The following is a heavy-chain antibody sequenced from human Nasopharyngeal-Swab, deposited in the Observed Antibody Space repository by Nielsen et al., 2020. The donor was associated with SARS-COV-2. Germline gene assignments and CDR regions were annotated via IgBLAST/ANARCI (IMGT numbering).Heavy chain of an antibody. D-gene: IGHD2-21*01. Sequence: GESLKISCAASGFTFSDYYMSWIRQAPGKGLEWVSYISGRGTNIYYADSVKGRFTISRDNAKNSLYLQMNSLRAEDTAVYYCARVPALIPYYYYGMDVWGQGTTVTVSS. V-gene: IGHV3-11*04. CDR3: ARVPALIPYYYYGMDV. CDR1: GFTFSDYY. CDR2: ISGRGTNI. J-gene: IGHJ6*02.